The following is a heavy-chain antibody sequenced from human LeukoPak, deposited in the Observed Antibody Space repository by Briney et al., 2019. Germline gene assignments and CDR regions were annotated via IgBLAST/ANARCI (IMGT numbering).Heavy chain of an antibody. CDR3: AKDSRWYSSTWTILYGMDV. Sequence: PGGSLRLSCVASGFTFSSYAMCGVRQAPGKGLEGVSAISSSGGTTYYADSVKGRFTISRDNSKNTLHLQMNSLRAEDTAVYYCAKDSRWYSSTWTILYGMDVWGQGTTVTVSS. CDR1: GFTFSSYA. CDR2: ISSSGGTT. J-gene: IGHJ6*02. D-gene: IGHD6-13*01. V-gene: IGHV3-23*01.